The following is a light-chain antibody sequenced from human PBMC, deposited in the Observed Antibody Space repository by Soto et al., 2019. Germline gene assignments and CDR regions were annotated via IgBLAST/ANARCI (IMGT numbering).Light chain of an antibody. CDR3: LQTSYFPFT. CDR1: QAVKFW. J-gene: IGKJ3*01. Sequence: DILMTQSQSSVSASVGDRVTITCRASQAVKFWLAWYQQKPGRAPQLLIYAASTLQSGVPSRFTGTGSGTYFTLTITSLQPEDVATYFCLQTSYFPFTFGPATRVDIK. CDR2: AAS. V-gene: IGKV1-12*02.